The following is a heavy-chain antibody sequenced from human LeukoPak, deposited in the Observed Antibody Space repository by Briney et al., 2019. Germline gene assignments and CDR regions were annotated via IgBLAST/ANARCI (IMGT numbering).Heavy chain of an antibody. D-gene: IGHD6-13*01. CDR2: ISYDGSNK. Sequence: RSLRLSCAASGFTFSNYAMHWVRQAPGKGLEWVAVISYDGSNKYYADSVKGRFTISRDNSKNTLYLQMNSLRPEDTAVYYCAKDLAAAGCDYWGREPWSPSPQ. CDR3: AKDLAAAGCDY. J-gene: IGHJ4*02. CDR1: GFTFSNYA. V-gene: IGHV3-30*18.